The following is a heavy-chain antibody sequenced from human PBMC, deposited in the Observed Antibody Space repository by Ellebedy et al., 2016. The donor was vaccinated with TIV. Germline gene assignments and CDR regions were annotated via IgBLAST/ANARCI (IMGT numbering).Heavy chain of an antibody. D-gene: IGHD3-3*01. J-gene: IGHJ6*02. CDR1: GYAFTTYV. CDR2: TNAGNGNT. V-gene: IGHV1-3*01. CDR3: ARDLEWLSYPMDV. Sequence: ASVKVSCKASGYAFTTYVMHWVRQAPAQRLEWMGWTNAGNGNTKYSQKFQGRVTITRDTSASTAYMELSSLRSEDTAVYYCARDLEWLSYPMDVWGQGTTVTVSS.